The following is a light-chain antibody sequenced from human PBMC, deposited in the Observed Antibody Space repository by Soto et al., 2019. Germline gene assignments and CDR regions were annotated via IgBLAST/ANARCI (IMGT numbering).Light chain of an antibody. CDR2: DVS. Sequence: QFALTQPASVSGSPGQSITISCTGTSSDVGGYNYVSWYQQHPGKAPKVMIFDVSRRPSGVSNRFSGSKSGNTASLTISGLQVEDEADYYCISYTSSSTRVVFGGGTKVTVL. CDR3: ISYTSSSTRVV. CDR1: SSDVGGYNY. J-gene: IGLJ2*01. V-gene: IGLV2-14*03.